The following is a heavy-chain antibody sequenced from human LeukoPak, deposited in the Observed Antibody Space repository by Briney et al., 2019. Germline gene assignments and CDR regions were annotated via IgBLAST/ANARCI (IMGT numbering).Heavy chain of an antibody. J-gene: IGHJ4*02. CDR3: AQGSSGSPAGGN. V-gene: IGHV3-23*01. CDR2: ITDSGGST. CDR1: GFTFTSYV. D-gene: IGHD3-22*01. Sequence: PGGPLRLSCAGAGFTFTSYVMSWVRQAPGKGLEWVSSITDSGGSTYHADSVKGRFTISRDNSKNTLYLQMSSLRVEDTAIYYCAQGSSGSPAGGNWGQGTLVTVSS.